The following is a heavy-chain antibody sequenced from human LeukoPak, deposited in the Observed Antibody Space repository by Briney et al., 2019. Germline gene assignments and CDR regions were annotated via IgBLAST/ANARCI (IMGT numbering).Heavy chain of an antibody. D-gene: IGHD5-24*01. CDR3: AKRRDGYFDHFDY. V-gene: IGHV3-53*01. CDR1: GFTVSRNY. CDR2: IYGGGTT. Sequence: GGSLRLSCAASGFTVSRNYMSWVRQAPGKGLEWVSVIYGGGTTYYADSVKGRFTISRDNSKNTLYLQMNSLRAEDTAVYYCAKRRDGYFDHFDYWGQGTLVTVSS. J-gene: IGHJ4*02.